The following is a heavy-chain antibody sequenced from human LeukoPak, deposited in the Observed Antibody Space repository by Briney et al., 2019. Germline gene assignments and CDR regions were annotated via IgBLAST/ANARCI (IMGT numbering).Heavy chain of an antibody. CDR3: TRGTSVSASAS. Sequence: SETLSLTCAVSNFSISTNFHWGWIRQTPGKGLEWIGSVSHSGSTFYNPFLKSRVTILVDTSKNHFSLTVNSVTAADTAIYYCTRGTSVSASASWGQGTLVTVSS. V-gene: IGHV4-38-2*01. J-gene: IGHJ5*02. CDR2: VSHSGST. CDR1: NFSISTNFH. D-gene: IGHD2-21*02.